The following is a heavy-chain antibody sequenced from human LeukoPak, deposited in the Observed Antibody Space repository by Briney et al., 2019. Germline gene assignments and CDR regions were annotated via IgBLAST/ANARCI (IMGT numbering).Heavy chain of an antibody. V-gene: IGHV3-23*01. Sequence: PGGSLRLSCAASGFTFSSYAMSWVRQAPGKGLEWVSAISGSGGSTYYADSVKGRFTISTDNSKNTLYLQMNSLRAEDTAVYYCAKVRKYYYDSSGFGLDYWGQGTLVTVSS. D-gene: IGHD3-22*01. CDR2: ISGSGGST. CDR1: GFTFSSYA. J-gene: IGHJ4*02. CDR3: AKVRKYYYDSSGFGLDY.